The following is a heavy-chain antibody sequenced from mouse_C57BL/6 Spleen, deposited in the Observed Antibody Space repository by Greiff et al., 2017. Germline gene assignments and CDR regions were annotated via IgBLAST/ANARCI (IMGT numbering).Heavy chain of an antibody. J-gene: IGHJ1*03. CDR3: SRETYYGSSYGYVDV. D-gene: IGHD1-1*01. CDR2: IHPNSGST. CDR1: GYTFTSYW. V-gene: IGHV1-64*01. Sequence: QVQLQQPGAELVKPGASVKLSCKASGYTFTSYWMHWVKQRPGQGLEWIGMIHPNSGSTNYNEKFKSKATLTVDKSSSTAYMQLSSLTSDDSAVYYCSRETYYGSSYGYVDVWGTGTTVTVSS.